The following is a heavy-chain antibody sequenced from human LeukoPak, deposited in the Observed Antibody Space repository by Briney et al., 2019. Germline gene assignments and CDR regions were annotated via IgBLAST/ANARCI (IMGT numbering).Heavy chain of an antibody. D-gene: IGHD3-10*01. J-gene: IGHJ6*02. CDR1: GYTLTQLS. Sequence: GASVKVSCKVSGYTLTQLSMHWVRQAPGKGLAWMGGFDPEDGETIYALKFQGRVTMTEDTSTDTGYMELSSLRSVVTAVYYCATDQRGAGLGFVYGSGSFNGLDVWGQGTTVSVSS. V-gene: IGHV1-24*01. CDR2: FDPEDGET. CDR3: ATDQRGAGLGFVYGSGSFNGLDV.